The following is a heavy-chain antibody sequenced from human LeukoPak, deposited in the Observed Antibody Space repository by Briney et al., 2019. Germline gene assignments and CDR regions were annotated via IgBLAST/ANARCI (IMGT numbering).Heavy chain of an antibody. Sequence: SETLSLTCAVSGGSISSSNWWSWVRQPPGKGLEWIGEISHSGSTNSNPSLESRVTISVDRSKNQFSLRLNSVTAVDTAVYFCARVTGTTPFDYWGQGTLVTVSS. CDR2: ISHSGST. CDR1: GGSISSSNW. D-gene: IGHD1-1*01. CDR3: ARVTGTTPFDY. J-gene: IGHJ4*02. V-gene: IGHV4-4*02.